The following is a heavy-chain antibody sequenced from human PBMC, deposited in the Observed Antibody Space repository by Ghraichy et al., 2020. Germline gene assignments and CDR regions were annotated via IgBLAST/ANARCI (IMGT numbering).Heavy chain of an antibody. Sequence: GGSLRLSCAASGFSFSNYGMHWVRQVPGEGPVCVSRIKSDGTYTDHADFVKGRFTISRDNAKNTLYLQMNSLRVEDTAVYYCVKDDDQYAIDYWGQGTLVTVSS. D-gene: IGHD2-2*01. CDR2: IKSDGTYT. V-gene: IGHV3-74*01. CDR3: VKDDDQYAIDY. CDR1: GFSFSNYG. J-gene: IGHJ4*02.